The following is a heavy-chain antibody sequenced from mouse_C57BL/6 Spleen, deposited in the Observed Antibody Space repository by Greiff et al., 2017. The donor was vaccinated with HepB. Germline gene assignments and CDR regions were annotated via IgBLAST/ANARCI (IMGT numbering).Heavy chain of an antibody. D-gene: IGHD4-1*01. J-gene: IGHJ2*01. CDR3: ARGTGLYFDY. CDR2: INPSTGGT. Sequence: VHVKQSGPELVKPGASVKISCKASGYSFTGYYMNWVKQSPEKSLEWIGEINPSTGGTTYNQKFKAKATLTVDKSSSTAYMQLKSLTSEDSAVYYCARGTGLYFDYWGQGTTLTVSS. V-gene: IGHV1-42*01. CDR1: GYSFTGYY.